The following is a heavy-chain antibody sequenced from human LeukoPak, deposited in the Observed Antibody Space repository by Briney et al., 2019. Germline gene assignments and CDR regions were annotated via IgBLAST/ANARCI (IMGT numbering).Heavy chain of an antibody. CDR2: MNPNSGNT. D-gene: IGHD6-19*01. CDR3: ARSKKQWLVPSGY. V-gene: IGHV1-8*01. Sequence: ASVKVSCKASGYTFTSYDINWVRQATGQGLEWMGWMNPNSGNTGYAQKFQGRVTMTRNTSISTAHMELSSLRSEDTAVYYCARSKKQWLVPSGYWGQGTLVTVSS. CDR1: GYTFTSYD. J-gene: IGHJ4*02.